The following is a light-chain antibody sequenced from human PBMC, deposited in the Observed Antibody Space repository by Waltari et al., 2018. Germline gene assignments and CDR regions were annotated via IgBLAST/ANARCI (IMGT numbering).Light chain of an antibody. CDR3: LQHNSYPLT. Sequence: DIQMTQSQSAMSASVGDRVTITCRASQGKSNYLAWFQQKAGKVPKRLIYTASSLQSWVPSRFSGSGSGTEFTLTISSLQPEDFATYYCLQHNSYPLTFVGGTKVEIK. CDR1: QGKSNY. V-gene: IGKV1-17*03. CDR2: TAS. J-gene: IGKJ4*01.